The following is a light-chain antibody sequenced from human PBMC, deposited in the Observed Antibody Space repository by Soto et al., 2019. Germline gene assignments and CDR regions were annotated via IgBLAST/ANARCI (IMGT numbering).Light chain of an antibody. CDR2: DVY. CDR3: SSHAPRSTLI. Sequence: QSVLTQPASVSGSPGQSTTISCTGTSSDIGAYNHISWYQQHPGKAPKLMIYDVYTRPSGVSNRFSGSKPGNTASLTISGLQAGDEADYYCSSHAPRSTLIFRGGTKVTVL. J-gene: IGLJ2*01. V-gene: IGLV2-14*03. CDR1: SSDIGAYNH.